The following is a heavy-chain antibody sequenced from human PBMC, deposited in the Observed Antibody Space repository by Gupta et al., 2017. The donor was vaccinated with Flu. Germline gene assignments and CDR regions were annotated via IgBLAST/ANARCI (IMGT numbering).Heavy chain of an antibody. CDR2: IIPIFGTA. CDR1: GGTFSSYA. D-gene: IGHD3-3*01. J-gene: IGHJ6*02. Sequence: GSSVKVSCKASGGTFSSYAISWVRQAPGQGLEWMGGIIPIFGTANYAQQFQGRVTITADKSTSTAYMELSSLRSEDTAVYYCARANFPHYYYGMDVWGQGTTVTVSS. V-gene: IGHV1-69*06. CDR3: ARANFPHYYYGMDV.